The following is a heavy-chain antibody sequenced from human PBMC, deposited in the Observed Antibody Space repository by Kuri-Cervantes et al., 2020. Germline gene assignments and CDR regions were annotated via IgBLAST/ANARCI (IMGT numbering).Heavy chain of an antibody. CDR2: ISGSGGST. D-gene: IGHD6-6*01. Sequence: GESLKISCAASGFTFSSYAMSWVRQAPGKGLEWVSAISGSGGSTYYADSVKGRFTISRDNSKNTLYLQMSSLRAEDTAVYYCARDSRHARDYWGQGTLVTVSS. V-gene: IGHV3-23*01. CDR1: GFTFSSYA. J-gene: IGHJ4*02. CDR3: ARDSRHARDY.